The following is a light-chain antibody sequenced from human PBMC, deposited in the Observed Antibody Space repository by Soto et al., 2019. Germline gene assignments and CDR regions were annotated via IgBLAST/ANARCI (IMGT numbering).Light chain of an antibody. Sequence: DIQMTQSPSTLSASVGDRVTITCRASQSISSWLAWYQQKPGKAPKALIYKASSLESGVPSRFSGSGSGTEFTLTISSLQPDDSATYYCQHYDGYPLTFGGGTKVQIK. CDR1: QSISSW. CDR2: KAS. CDR3: QHYDGYPLT. V-gene: IGKV1-5*03. J-gene: IGKJ4*01.